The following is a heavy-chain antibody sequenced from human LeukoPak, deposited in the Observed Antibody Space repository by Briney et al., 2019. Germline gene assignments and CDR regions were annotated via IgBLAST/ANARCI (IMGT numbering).Heavy chain of an antibody. Sequence: PSETLSLTCTVSGGSISSSIYYWGWIRQPPGKGLEWIGSFYYSGSTYSNPSLKSRVTISVDTSKKQFSLKLSSVTAADTAVYYCARHDSWLPHDYWGQGTLVTVSS. CDR1: GGSISSSIYY. V-gene: IGHV4-39*01. D-gene: IGHD5-12*01. CDR3: ARHDSWLPHDY. CDR2: FYYSGST. J-gene: IGHJ4*02.